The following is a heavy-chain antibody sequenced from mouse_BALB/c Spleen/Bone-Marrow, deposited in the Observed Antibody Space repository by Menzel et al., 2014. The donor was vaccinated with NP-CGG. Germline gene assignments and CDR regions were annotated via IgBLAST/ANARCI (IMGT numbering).Heavy chain of an antibody. V-gene: IGHV2-2*02. D-gene: IGHD4-1*01. Sequence: QVQFQQSGPGLVQPSQSLSITCTVSGFSLTSYGVHWVRQSPGKGLEWLGVIWSGGSTDYNAAFISRLSITKDNSKSXVFFKMNSLQANDTAIYYCASNWDYAMDYWGQGTSVTVSS. CDR2: IWSGGST. J-gene: IGHJ4*01. CDR1: GFSLTSYG. CDR3: ASNWDYAMDY.